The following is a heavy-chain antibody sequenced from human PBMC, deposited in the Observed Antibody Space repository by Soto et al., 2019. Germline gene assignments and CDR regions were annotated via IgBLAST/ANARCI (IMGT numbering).Heavy chain of an antibody. J-gene: IGHJ4*02. CDR2: ISAYNGNT. Sequence: ASVKVSCKASGYTFTRYGISWVRQAPGQGLEWMGWISAYNGNTNYAQKLQGRVTMTTDTSTSTAYMELRSLRSDDTAVYYCARKGRTLYYYDSSGYYDYWGQGTLVTVSS. V-gene: IGHV1-18*01. CDR3: ARKGRTLYYYDSSGYYDY. D-gene: IGHD3-22*01. CDR1: GYTFTRYG.